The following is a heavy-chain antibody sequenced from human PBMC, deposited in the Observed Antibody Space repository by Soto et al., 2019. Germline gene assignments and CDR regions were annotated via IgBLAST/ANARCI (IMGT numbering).Heavy chain of an antibody. J-gene: IGHJ6*02. CDR1: GDTFSSYT. CDR3: ARRRYCGYDCYHKHYYGMDV. V-gene: IGHV1-69*08. CDR2: IIPVLTTT. Sequence: QVQLVQSGAEVKMPGSSVKVSCRASGDTFSSYTVNWLRQAPGRGLEWMGRIIPVLTTTDYAQKFRGRVTITADKSSHTVYMELTSLSSDDTAVYYCARRRYCGYDCYHKHYYGMDVWGQGTTVTVAS. D-gene: IGHD2-21*02.